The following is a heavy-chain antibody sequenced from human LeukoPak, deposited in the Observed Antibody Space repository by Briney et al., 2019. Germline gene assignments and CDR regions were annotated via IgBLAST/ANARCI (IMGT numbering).Heavy chain of an antibody. Sequence: SETLSLTCAVYGGSFSGYYWSWIRQPPGKGLEWIGEINHSGSTNYNPSLKSRVTISVDTSKNQFSLKLSSVTAADTAVYYCARGRQLYFDYWGQEHWSPSPQ. CDR1: GGSFSGYY. J-gene: IGHJ4*01. V-gene: IGHV4-34*01. CDR3: ARGRQLYFDY. D-gene: IGHD6-13*01. CDR2: INHSGST.